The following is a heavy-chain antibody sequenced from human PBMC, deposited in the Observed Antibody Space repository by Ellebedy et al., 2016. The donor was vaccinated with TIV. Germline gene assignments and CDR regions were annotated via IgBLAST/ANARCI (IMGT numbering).Heavy chain of an antibody. V-gene: IGHV4-31*03. CDR1: GAFISSGGYY. D-gene: IGHD4-17*01. Sequence: SETLSLTCTVSGAFISSGGYYWAWIRQHPGKGLEWIGHIYYSGRTYYSPSLESRVTISVDMSMNQFSLNLSSVTAADTAVYFCARGYHDYGVDAFDVWGRGTMVTVSS. J-gene: IGHJ3*01. CDR3: ARGYHDYGVDAFDV. CDR2: IYYSGRT.